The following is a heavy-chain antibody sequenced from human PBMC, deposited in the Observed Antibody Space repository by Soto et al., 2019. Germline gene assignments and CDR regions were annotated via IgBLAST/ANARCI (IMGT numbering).Heavy chain of an antibody. D-gene: IGHD3-10*01. V-gene: IGHV3-21*06. CDR1: GFTFSSYS. CDR3: AILLVWFGELLGPVDY. J-gene: IGHJ4*02. CDR2: ISSRSSYI. Sequence: GGSLRLSCAAPGFTFSSYSMNWVRQAPGKGLEWVSSISSRSSYIHYADSVKGRFTISRDNAKSSLYLQMNSLRAEDTAVYYCAILLVWFGELLGPVDYWGQGTLVTVSS.